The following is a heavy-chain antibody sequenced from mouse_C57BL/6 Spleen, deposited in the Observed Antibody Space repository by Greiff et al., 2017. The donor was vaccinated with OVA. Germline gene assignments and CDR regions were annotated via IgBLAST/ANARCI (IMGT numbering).Heavy chain of an antibody. J-gene: IGHJ4*01. V-gene: IGHV1-82*01. CDR2: IYPGDGDT. D-gene: IGHD2-3*01. Sequence: QVQLQQSGPELVKPGASVKISCKASGYAFSSSWMNWVKQRPGQGLEWIGRIYPGDGDTNYNGKFTGKATLTADNSSSTAYMQLSSLTSEDSAVYYCARSAGYYDYAMDYWGQGTSVTVSS. CDR1: GYAFSSSW. CDR3: ARSAGYYDYAMDY.